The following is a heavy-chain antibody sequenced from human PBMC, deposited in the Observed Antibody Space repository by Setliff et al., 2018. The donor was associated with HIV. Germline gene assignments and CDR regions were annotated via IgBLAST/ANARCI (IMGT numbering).Heavy chain of an antibody. CDR1: GFTFSSYS. CDR3: ARAPMSGVVGAVGLYFDY. CDR2: ISSSSSTI. J-gene: IGHJ4*02. Sequence: GGSLRLSCAASGFTFSSYSMNWVRQAPGKGLEWVSYISSSSSTIYYADSVKGRFTISRDNAKNSLYLQMNSLRAEDTAVYYCARAPMSGVVGAVGLYFDYWGQGTLVTVSS. D-gene: IGHD1-26*01. V-gene: IGHV3-48*04.